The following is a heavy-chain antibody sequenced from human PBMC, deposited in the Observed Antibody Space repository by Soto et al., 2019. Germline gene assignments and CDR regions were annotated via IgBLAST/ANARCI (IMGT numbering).Heavy chain of an antibody. V-gene: IGHV3-23*01. CDR2: ISGSGGST. CDR1: GFTFSSYA. CDR3: AKSVVHGADAVAVPFDY. Sequence: EVQLLESGGGLVQPGGSLRLSCAASGFTFSSYAMSWVRQAPGKGLEWVSAISGSGGSTYYADSVKGQFTISRDNSKNTLYLQMNSLRAEDTAVYYCAKSVVHGADAVAVPFDYWGQGTLVTVSS. D-gene: IGHD6-19*01. J-gene: IGHJ4*02.